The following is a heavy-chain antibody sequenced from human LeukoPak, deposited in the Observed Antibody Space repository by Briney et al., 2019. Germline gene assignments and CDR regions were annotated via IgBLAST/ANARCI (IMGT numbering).Heavy chain of an antibody. D-gene: IGHD2-21*01. Sequence: GGSLRLSCAASGFTFSSYGMHWVRQAPGKGLEWVAFIRYDGSNKYYADSVKGRFTICRDNYENTLYFQMNSLRAEDTAVYYCAKGRGEHVEGYYYYYMDVWGQGTTVIVSS. CDR1: GFTFSSYG. J-gene: IGHJ6*03. CDR2: IRYDGSNK. V-gene: IGHV3-30*02. CDR3: AKGRGEHVEGYYYYYMDV.